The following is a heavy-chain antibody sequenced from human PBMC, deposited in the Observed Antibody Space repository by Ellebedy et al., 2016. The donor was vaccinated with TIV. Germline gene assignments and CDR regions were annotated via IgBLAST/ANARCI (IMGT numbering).Heavy chain of an antibody. CDR2: IWYDGSNT. CDR1: GFTFSSYV. D-gene: IGHD1-1*01. Sequence: PGGSLRLSCAASGFTFSSYVIHWVRQAPGKGLEWVAVIWYDGSNTYYADSVKGRFTISRDHSKNTLYLQMNSLRAEETAVYYCARERERAFDIWGQGTMVPVSS. CDR3: ARERERAFDI. J-gene: IGHJ3*02. V-gene: IGHV3-33*08.